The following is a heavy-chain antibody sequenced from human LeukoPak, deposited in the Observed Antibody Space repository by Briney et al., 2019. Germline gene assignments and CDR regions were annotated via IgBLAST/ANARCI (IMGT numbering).Heavy chain of an antibody. V-gene: IGHV1-8*01. CDR1: GYTFTSYD. CDR2: MNPNSGNT. Sequence: GASVKVSCKASGYTFTSYDINWVRQATGQGLEWMGWMNPNSGNTGYAQKFQGRVTMTRNTSISTACMELSSLRSEDTAVYYCARGLYNWNYVRYYYYYMDVWGKGTTVTVSS. J-gene: IGHJ6*03. CDR3: ARGLYNWNYVRYYYYYMDV. D-gene: IGHD1-7*01.